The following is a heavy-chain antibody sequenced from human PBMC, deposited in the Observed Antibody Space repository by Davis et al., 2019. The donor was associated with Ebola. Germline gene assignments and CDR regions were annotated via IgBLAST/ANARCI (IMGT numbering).Heavy chain of an antibody. CDR1: GYSFTSYW. V-gene: IGHV5-51*01. Sequence: GESLKISCKGSGYSFTSYWIGWVRQMPGKGLEWMGIIYPGDSDTRYSPSFQGQVTISADKSISTAYLQWSSLKVSDTAMYYCARLDYDVLTAYYVFDYWGQGTLVTVSS. CDR3: ARLDYDVLTAYYVFDY. D-gene: IGHD3-9*01. CDR2: IYPGDSDT. J-gene: IGHJ4*02.